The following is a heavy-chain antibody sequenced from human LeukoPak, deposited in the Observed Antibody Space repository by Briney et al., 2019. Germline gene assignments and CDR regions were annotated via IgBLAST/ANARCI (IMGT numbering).Heavy chain of an antibody. V-gene: IGHV3-30*04. Sequence: GGSLRLSCSASGFTFSSYAMHWVRQAPGKGLEWVAVISYDGSYEYFADSVKGRFTIPRDNSKSTLYLQINSLRAEDTAMYYCAKEENTAANSWGQGTLVTVSS. CDR1: GFTFSSYA. D-gene: IGHD5-18*01. J-gene: IGHJ4*02. CDR2: ISYDGSYE. CDR3: AKEENTAANS.